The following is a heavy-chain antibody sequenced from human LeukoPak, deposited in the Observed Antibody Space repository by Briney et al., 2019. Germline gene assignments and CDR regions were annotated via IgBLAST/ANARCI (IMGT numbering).Heavy chain of an antibody. J-gene: IGHJ4*02. CDR1: GGSFSGYY. D-gene: IGHD3-22*01. Sequence: ASETLSLTCAVYGGSFSGYYWSWIRQPPGKGLEWIGEINHSGSTNYNPSLKSRVTISVDTSKNQFSLKLSSVTAAATAVYYCARVAAYGYDSSGYLKPYPPFRPYYFDYWGQGTLVTVSS. CDR2: INHSGST. CDR3: ARVAAYGYDSSGYLKPYPPFRPYYFDY. V-gene: IGHV4-34*01.